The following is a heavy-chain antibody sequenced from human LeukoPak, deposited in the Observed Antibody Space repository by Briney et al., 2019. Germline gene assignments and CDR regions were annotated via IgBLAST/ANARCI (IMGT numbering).Heavy chain of an antibody. CDR3: ARPRDYGDYDAFDI. Sequence: ASVTVSCKSSGYTFTFYYMHWVRQAPGQGLEWMGWINPNSGGTNYAQKFQGRVTMTSDTSISTAYMELSRLRFDDTAVYYCARPRDYGDYDAFDIWGQGTMVSVSS. J-gene: IGHJ3*02. D-gene: IGHD4-17*01. CDR1: GYTFTFYY. CDR2: INPNSGGT. V-gene: IGHV1-2*02.